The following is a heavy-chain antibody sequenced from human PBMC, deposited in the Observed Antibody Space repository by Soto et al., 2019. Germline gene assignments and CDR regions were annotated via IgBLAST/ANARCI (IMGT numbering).Heavy chain of an antibody. CDR2: IIPIFGTA. CDR3: ARGDKCGDCYSPNWYFDL. Sequence: QVQLVQSGAEVKKPGSSVKVSCKASGGTFSSYAISWVRQAPGQGLEWMGGIIPIFGTANYAQKFQGRVTITADESTSTAYMELSSLRSEDTAVYYCARGDKCGDCYSPNWYFDLWGRGTLVTVSS. V-gene: IGHV1-69*01. D-gene: IGHD2-21*02. J-gene: IGHJ2*01. CDR1: GGTFSSYA.